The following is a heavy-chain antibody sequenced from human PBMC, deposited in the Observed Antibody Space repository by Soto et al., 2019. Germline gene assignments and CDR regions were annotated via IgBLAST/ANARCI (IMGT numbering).Heavy chain of an antibody. CDR3: ARDRGAVVGQFFDY. CDR2: ISSSGDTG. CDR1: GFTFIAYY. Sequence: GGSLRLSCGAAGFTFIAYYMSWIRQAPGKGLEWISYISSSGDTGNYADSVKGRFTVSRDNAKNSLYLQMNSLRGEDTAVYYCARDRGAVVGQFFDYWGQGTLVTVSS. V-gene: IGHV3-11*01. J-gene: IGHJ4*02. D-gene: IGHD6-19*01.